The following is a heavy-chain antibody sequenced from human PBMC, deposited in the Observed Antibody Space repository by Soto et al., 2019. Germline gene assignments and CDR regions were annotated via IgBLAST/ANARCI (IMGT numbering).Heavy chain of an antibody. J-gene: IGHJ4*01. D-gene: IGHD2-21*02. V-gene: IGHV4-61*03. CDR2: IYYNGRT. CDR3: ARGGADCGCDCAPHYLDY. Sequence: QVQLQESGPGLVKPSETLSLTCTVSGGSVSSGRYYWSWIRQPPGKGLEWIAYIYYNGRTTYNPSLKSRVTLSADTSKNHFSLKLNSVTAADTAVYSCARGGADCGCDCAPHYLDYWGHGTLVTVSS. CDR1: GGSVSSGRYY.